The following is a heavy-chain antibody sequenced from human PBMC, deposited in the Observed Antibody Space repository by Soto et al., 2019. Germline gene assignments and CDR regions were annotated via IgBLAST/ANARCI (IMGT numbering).Heavy chain of an antibody. J-gene: IGHJ4*02. V-gene: IGHV3-11*06. D-gene: IGHD3-10*01. CDR3: ARGNLQFGEIISHFDY. CDR1: GFTFSDYY. Sequence: QVQLVESGGGLVKPGGSLRLSCAASGFTFSDYYMSWIRQAPGEGLEWVSYISTDSSYTNYADSVGGRFTISRGNAYNSLDLRMNNRRPEDTAVYYCARGNLQFGEIISHFDYWGQGTLVTGSS. CDR2: ISTDSSYT.